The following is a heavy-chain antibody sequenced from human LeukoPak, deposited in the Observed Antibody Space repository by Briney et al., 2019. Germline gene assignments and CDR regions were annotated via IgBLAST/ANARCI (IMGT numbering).Heavy chain of an antibody. J-gene: IGHJ6*02. CDR3: AWRFRRIAAADPTDYYYGMDV. CDR1: GYTFTSYY. Sequence: GASVKVSCKASGYTFTSYYMHWVRQAPGQGPEWMGIINPSGGSTSYAQKFQGRVTMTRDTSTSTVYMELSSLRSEDTAVYYCAWRFRRIAAADPTDYYYGMDVWGQGTTVTVSS. V-gene: IGHV1-46*03. D-gene: IGHD6-13*01. CDR2: INPSGGST.